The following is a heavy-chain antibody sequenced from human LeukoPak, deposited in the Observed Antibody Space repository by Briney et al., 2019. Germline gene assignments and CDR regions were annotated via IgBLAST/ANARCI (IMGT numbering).Heavy chain of an antibody. J-gene: IGHJ6*02. CDR3: ARWNYYGSGRDYYYGMDV. CDR2: VSAYSGNT. Sequence: ASVNVSCKASGYTFNYYGITWVRQAPGQGLEWMGWVSAYSGNTNYAQKFQGRVTMTADTFTTTAYMELRSLRYDDAAVYYCARWNYYGSGRDYYYGMDVWGQGTTVTVSS. D-gene: IGHD3-10*01. CDR1: GYTFNYYG. V-gene: IGHV1-18*01.